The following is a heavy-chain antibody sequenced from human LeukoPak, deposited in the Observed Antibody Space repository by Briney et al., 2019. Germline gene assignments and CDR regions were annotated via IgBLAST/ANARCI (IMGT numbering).Heavy chain of an antibody. CDR2: IYYSGST. CDR1: GGSISSSSYY. CDR3: ARLPRITIFGVVPGL. D-gene: IGHD3-3*01. Sequence: SETLSLTCTVSGGSISSSSYYWGWIRQPPGKGLEWIGSIYYSGSTYYNPSLKSRVTISVDTSKNQFSLKLSSVTAADTAVYYCARLPRITIFGVVPGLWGQGTLVTVSS. J-gene: IGHJ4*02. V-gene: IGHV4-39*01.